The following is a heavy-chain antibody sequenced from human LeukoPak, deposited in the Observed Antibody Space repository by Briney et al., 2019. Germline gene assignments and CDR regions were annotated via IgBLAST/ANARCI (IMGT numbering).Heavy chain of an antibody. CDR1: GFIFSNYA. D-gene: IGHD3-9*01. CDR3: AKWGDYDILTGYYDSDY. V-gene: IGHV3-23*01. J-gene: IGHJ4*02. Sequence: GASLRLSCAASGFIFSNYAMSWVRQAPGKGLEWVSAIVGRGSSTYYEDSVKGRFTISRDNSENTLYLQLNRLRAEDTAVYYCAKWGDYDILTGYYDSDYWGQGTLVTVSS. CDR2: IVGRGSST.